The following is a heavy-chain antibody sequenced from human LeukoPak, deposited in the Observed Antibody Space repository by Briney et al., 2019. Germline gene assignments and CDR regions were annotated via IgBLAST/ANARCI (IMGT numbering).Heavy chain of an antibody. Sequence: PGGSLRLSCAASGFTFSSYGMSWVRQAPGKGLEWVSAISGSGGSTYYADSVKGRFTISRDNSKNTLYLQMNSLRAEDTAVYYCAKDSPNSGSYYLVEWGQGTLVTVSS. CDR2: ISGSGGST. V-gene: IGHV3-23*01. D-gene: IGHD1-26*01. CDR1: GFTFSSYG. J-gene: IGHJ4*02. CDR3: AKDSPNSGSYYLVE.